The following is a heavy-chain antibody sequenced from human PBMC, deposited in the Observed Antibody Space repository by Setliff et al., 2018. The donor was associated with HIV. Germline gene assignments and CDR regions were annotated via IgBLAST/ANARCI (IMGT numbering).Heavy chain of an antibody. Sequence: SETLSLTCAVSGGSMSSYYWSWIRQTPGKGLEWIGYTYASGSTKYNPSLESRVTISVDTSKNQFSLKLSSVTAADTAVYYCARDGPHCITSSCPGAWFDPWGQGTLVTVSS. V-gene: IGHV4-59*12. J-gene: IGHJ5*02. D-gene: IGHD2-2*01. CDR3: ARDGPHCITSSCPGAWFDP. CDR2: TYASGST. CDR1: GGSMSSYY.